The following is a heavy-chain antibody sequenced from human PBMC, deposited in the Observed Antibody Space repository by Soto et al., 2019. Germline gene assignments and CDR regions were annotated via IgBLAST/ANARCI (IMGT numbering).Heavy chain of an antibody. CDR1: GFTFSDHY. J-gene: IGHJ4*02. D-gene: IGHD1-26*01. V-gene: IGHV3-72*01. Sequence: EVPLVESGGGLVQPGGSLRLSCAASGFTFSDHYMDWVRQAPGKGLEWVGRSRNKANSYSTEYAASVKGRFTISRDESKNSLYLQTNSLKTEDTAVYYWARFSGSYTRGLDYWGQGTLVTVSS. CDR2: SRNKANSYST. CDR3: ARFSGSYTRGLDY.